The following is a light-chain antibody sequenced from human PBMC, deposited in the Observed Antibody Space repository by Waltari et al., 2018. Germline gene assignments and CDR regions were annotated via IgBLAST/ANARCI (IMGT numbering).Light chain of an antibody. CDR2: GAS. Sequence: ELVMTLSPATLSVSPGQRATLSCRASQSISSNLAWYQQKRGHAHKLLIYGASTRATGIPARFSGSGSGTEFTLTISSLQSEDFAVYYCQQYDNWPRTFGQGTKVEIK. CDR1: QSISSN. V-gene: IGKV3-15*01. J-gene: IGKJ1*01. CDR3: QQYDNWPRT.